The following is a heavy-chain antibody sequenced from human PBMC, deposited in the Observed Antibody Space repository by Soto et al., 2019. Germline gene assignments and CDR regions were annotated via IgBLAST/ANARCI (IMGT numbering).Heavy chain of an antibody. J-gene: IGHJ3*02. CDR1: GGSFSGYY. CDR2: IYYSGST. D-gene: IGHD5-18*01. V-gene: IGHV4-34*01. CDR3: ARPGYSYGSDAFDI. Sequence: ASETLSLTCAVYGGSFSGYYWSWIRQPPGKGLEWIGSIYYSGSTNYNPSLKSRVTISVDTSKNQFSLKLSSVTAADTAVYYCARPGYSYGSDAFDIWGQGTMVTVSS.